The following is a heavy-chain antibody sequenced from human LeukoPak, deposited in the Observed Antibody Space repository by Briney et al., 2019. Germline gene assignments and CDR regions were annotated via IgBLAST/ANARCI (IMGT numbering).Heavy chain of an antibody. CDR1: GFTFSSYS. D-gene: IGHD2-2*03. J-gene: IGHJ4*02. CDR3: ARVGYLRPFDY. CDR2: ISSSSSTI. Sequence: PGGSLRLSCAASGFTFSSYSMNWVRQAPGKGLGWVSYISSSSSTIYYADSVKGRFTISRDNAKNSLYLQMNSLRAEDTAVYYCARVGYLRPFDYWGQGTLVTVSS. V-gene: IGHV3-48*01.